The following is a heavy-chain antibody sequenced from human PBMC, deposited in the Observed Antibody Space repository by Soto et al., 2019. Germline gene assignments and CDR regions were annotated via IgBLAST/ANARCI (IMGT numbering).Heavy chain of an antibody. CDR2: IGPSGSGT. CDR3: TRDNNWSYDY. D-gene: IGHD1-1*01. V-gene: IGHV3-74*01. Sequence: VGSLRLSCAASGFTFSSHWMHWVRQAPGKGLVWVSHIGPSGSGTRDADSVQGRFTISRDNARNTLYLQMNSLRDEDTAVYYCTRDNNWSYDYWGQGILVTVSS. CDR1: GFTFSSHW. J-gene: IGHJ4*02.